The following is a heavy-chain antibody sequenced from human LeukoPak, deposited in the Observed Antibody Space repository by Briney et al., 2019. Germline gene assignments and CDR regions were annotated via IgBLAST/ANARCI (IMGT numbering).Heavy chain of an antibody. CDR3: AKISMSQGAFDI. CDR2: ISGSGGST. Sequence: PGGTLRLSCVASGFTFTNHGMSWVRQTPGKGLEWVSAISGSGGSTYYADSVKGRFTISRDNSKNTLYLQMNSLRAEDTAVYYCAKISMSQGAFDIWGQGTMVTVSS. D-gene: IGHD2/OR15-2a*01. J-gene: IGHJ3*02. CDR1: GFTFTNHG. V-gene: IGHV3-23*01.